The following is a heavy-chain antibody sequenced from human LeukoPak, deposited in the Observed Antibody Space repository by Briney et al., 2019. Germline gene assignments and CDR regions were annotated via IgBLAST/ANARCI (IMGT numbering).Heavy chain of an antibody. CDR2: INPNSGGT. J-gene: IGHJ3*02. CDR1: GYTFTGYY. D-gene: IGHD2-2*01. Sequence: ASVKVSCKASGYTFTGYYMHWVRQAPGQGLEWMGWINPNSGGTNYAQKFQGRVTMTRDTSISTAYMELSRLRSDDTAVYYCARDWCSSTSCYRAFDIWGQGTMVTVSS. CDR3: ARDWCSSTSCYRAFDI. V-gene: IGHV1-2*02.